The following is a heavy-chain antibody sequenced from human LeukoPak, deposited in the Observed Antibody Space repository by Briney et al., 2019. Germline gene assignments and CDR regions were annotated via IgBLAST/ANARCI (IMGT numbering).Heavy chain of an antibody. CDR1: GYTVSSNY. D-gene: IGHD2-15*01. CDR2: IYSSGIT. Sequence: GGSLRLSCAASGYTVSSNYMSWVRQAPGKGLEWVSVIYSSGITYYADSVKGRFTISRDNSKNTLYLQMNSLRAEDTAVYYCVRAPPSGCRGDCYDYRGQGTLVTVSS. CDR3: VRAPPSGCRGDCYDY. V-gene: IGHV3-66*01. J-gene: IGHJ4*02.